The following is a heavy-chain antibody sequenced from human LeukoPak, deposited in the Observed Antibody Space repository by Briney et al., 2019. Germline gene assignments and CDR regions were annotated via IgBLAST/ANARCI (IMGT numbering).Heavy chain of an antibody. CDR2: IYSGGST. Sequence: GGSLRLSCAASGFTVSSNYMSWVRQAPGKGLEWVSVIYSGGSTYYADSVKGRFTISRHNSKNTLYLQMNSLRAEDTAVYYCARGDSYNYGYYFDYWGQGTLVTVSS. CDR1: GFTVSSNY. J-gene: IGHJ4*02. V-gene: IGHV3-53*04. D-gene: IGHD5-24*01. CDR3: ARGDSYNYGYYFDY.